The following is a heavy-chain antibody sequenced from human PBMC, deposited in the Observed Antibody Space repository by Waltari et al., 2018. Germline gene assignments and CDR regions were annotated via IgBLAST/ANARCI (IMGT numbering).Heavy chain of an antibody. D-gene: IGHD6-13*01. Sequence: QVQLQESGPGLVKPSQTLSLTCTVSGGSISSGSYYWSWIRQPAGKGLEWIGRIYTRGSTNYNPSLKSRVTISVDTSKNQFSLKLSSVTAADTAVYYCASQVAAAGTSYWGQGTLVTVSS. CDR1: GGSISSGSYY. J-gene: IGHJ4*02. CDR2: IYTRGST. V-gene: IGHV4-61*02. CDR3: ASQVAAAGTSY.